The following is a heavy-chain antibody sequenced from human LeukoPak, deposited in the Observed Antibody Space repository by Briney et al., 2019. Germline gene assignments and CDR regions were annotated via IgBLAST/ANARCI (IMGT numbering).Heavy chain of an antibody. Sequence: GGSLRLSCAASGFTFSSYWMHWVRQAPGKGLVWVSRINSDGSSTSYADSVKGRFTISRDNAKNALYLQMNSLRAEDTAVYYCTRDYASSALDYWGQGTLVTVSS. V-gene: IGHV3-74*01. CDR3: TRDYASSALDY. J-gene: IGHJ4*02. CDR1: GFTFSSYW. D-gene: IGHD6-13*01. CDR2: INSDGSST.